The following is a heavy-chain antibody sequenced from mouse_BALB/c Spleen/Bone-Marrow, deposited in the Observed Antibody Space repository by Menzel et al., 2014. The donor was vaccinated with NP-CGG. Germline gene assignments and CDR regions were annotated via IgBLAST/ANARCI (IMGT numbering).Heavy chain of an antibody. D-gene: IGHD1-1*01. V-gene: IGHV1-4*02. CDR2: IDPSNTYT. CDR1: GYTFTSYT. J-gene: IGHJ2*01. CDR3: ASEDIITAYFDY. Sequence: VQLQQSAAELARPGASVKMSCKASGYTFTSYTMQWVKQRPGQGLEWIGYIDPSNTYTDYNQKFRDKTTLTADKSSSTAYMQLTSLTSEDSAVYDCASEDIITAYFDYWGQGTTLTVSS.